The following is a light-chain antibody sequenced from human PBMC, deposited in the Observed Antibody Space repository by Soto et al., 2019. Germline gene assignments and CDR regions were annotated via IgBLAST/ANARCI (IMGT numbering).Light chain of an antibody. CDR2: SNN. V-gene: IGLV1-44*01. CDR1: SSNIGSNT. Sequence: QSVLTQPPSASGTPGQRVTISCSGSSSNIGSNTVNWYQQLPGTAPKLLIYSNNQRPSGVPDRFSASNSGTSAPLAISGLLLAEEEDYYCAAWDDSLSAVVFGGGTKLTVL. J-gene: IGLJ2*01. CDR3: AAWDDSLSAVV.